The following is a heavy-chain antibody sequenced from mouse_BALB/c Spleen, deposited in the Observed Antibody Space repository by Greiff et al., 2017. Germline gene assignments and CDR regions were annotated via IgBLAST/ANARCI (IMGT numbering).Heavy chain of an antibody. D-gene: IGHD2-2*01. CDR3: ASTYGYDGDYYAMDY. CDR2: IWSGGST. Sequence: VQLVESGPGLVQPSQSLSITCTVSGFSLTSYGVHWVRQSPGKGLEWLGVIWSGGSTDYNAAFISRLSISKDTSKSHVFFKMNSLQADDTAIYYCASTYGYDGDYYAMDYWGQGTSVTVSS. CDR1: GFSLTSYG. V-gene: IGHV2-4-1*01. J-gene: IGHJ4*01.